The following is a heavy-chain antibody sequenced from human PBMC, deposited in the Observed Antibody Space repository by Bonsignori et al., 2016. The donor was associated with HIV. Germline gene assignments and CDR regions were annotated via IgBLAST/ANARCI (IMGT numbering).Heavy chain of an antibody. CDR2: IIPIFGTA. V-gene: IGHV1-69*01. CDR3: ARALRSLTGAPIKPGRFDY. Sequence: WVRQAPGQGLEWMGGIIPIFGTANYAQKFQGRVTITADESTSTAYMELSSLRSEDTAVYYCARALRSLTGAPIKPGRFDYWGQGTLVTVSS. D-gene: IGHD7-27*01. J-gene: IGHJ4*02.